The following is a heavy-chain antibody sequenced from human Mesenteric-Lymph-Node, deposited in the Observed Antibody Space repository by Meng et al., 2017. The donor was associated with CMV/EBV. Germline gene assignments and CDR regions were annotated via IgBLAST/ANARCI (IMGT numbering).Heavy chain of an antibody. CDR2: IDPSGGTT. J-gene: IGHJ5*02. Sequence: ASVKVSCKASGYTFTSYYIHWVRQAPGQGLEWMGVIDPSGGTTNYAQKFQGRVTMTRDTPTRTVHMDLSSLRSDDTAVYYCARGASAGRSWFDAWGQGILVTVSS. CDR3: ARGASAGRSWFDA. V-gene: IGHV1-46*01. CDR1: GYTFTSYY. D-gene: IGHD6-6*01.